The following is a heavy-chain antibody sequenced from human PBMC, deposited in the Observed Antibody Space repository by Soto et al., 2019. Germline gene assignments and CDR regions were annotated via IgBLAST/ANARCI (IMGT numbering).Heavy chain of an antibody. D-gene: IGHD1-26*01. CDR3: AHSNSVPCCYYFDS. J-gene: IGHJ4*02. CDR2: LYWNDDR. CDR1: GFSLSSIGVA. V-gene: IGHV2-5*01. Sequence: ESGPTLVNPTQTLTLTCTFSGFSLSSIGVAVGWIRQPPGKALEWLALLYWNDDRRYSPSLKSRLTITKDTPKNQVVLTMTNMDPADTATYYCAHSNSVPCCYYFDSWGQGTLVTVSS.